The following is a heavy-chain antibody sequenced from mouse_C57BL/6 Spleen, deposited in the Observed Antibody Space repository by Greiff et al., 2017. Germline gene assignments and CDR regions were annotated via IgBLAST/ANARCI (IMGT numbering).Heavy chain of an antibody. CDR1: GYSITSGYY. CDR3: AKGDYYYGSSPFAY. Sequence: EVKLMESGPGLVKPSQSLSLTCSVTGYSITSGYYWNWIRQFPGNKLEWMGYISYDGSNNYNPSLKNRISITRDTSKNQFFLKLNSVTTEDTATYYCAKGDYYYGSSPFAYWGQGTLVTVSA. J-gene: IGHJ3*01. D-gene: IGHD1-1*01. CDR2: ISYDGSN. V-gene: IGHV3-6*01.